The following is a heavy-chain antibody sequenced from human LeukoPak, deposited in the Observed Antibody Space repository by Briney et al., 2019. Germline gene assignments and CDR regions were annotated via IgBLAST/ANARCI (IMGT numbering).Heavy chain of an antibody. CDR3: ARGVPVDY. V-gene: IGHV4-59*01. D-gene: IGHD4/OR15-4a*01. CDR1: GGSISSYY. Sequence: SETLSLACTVSGGSISSYYWSWIRQPPGKGLEWIGYIYYSGSTNYNPSLKSRVTLSVDTSKKQFSLKLSSVTAADTAVYYCARGVPVDYWGQGTLVIVSS. J-gene: IGHJ4*02. CDR2: IYYSGST.